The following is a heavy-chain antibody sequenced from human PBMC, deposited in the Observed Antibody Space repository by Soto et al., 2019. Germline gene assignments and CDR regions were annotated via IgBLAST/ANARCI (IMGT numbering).Heavy chain of an antibody. CDR1: GFTFSNAW. Sequence: EVQLVESGGGLVKPGGSLRLSCAASGFTFSNAWMSWVRQAPGGGLEWVGRIKRNTDGGTTDYAAPVKGRFAVSRDDSKSTLYLQMNSLKSEDTAVYYCTTVDAVVLNWGQEILVTVSS. D-gene: IGHD6-19*01. J-gene: IGHJ4*02. V-gene: IGHV3-15*01. CDR3: TTVDAVVLN. CDR2: IKRNTDGGTT.